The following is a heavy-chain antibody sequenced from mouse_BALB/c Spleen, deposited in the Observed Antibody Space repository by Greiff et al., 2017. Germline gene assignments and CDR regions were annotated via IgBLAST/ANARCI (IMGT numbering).Heavy chain of an antibody. J-gene: IGHJ1*01. CDR2: IWGDGST. CDR3: ARASYGNSWYFDV. Sequence: VQRVESGPGLVAPSQSLSITCTVSGFSLTGYGVNWVRQPPGKGLEWLGMIWGDGSTDYNSALKSRLSISKDNSKSQVFLKMNSLQTDDTARYYCARASYGNSWYFDVWGAGTTVTVSS. CDR1: GFSLTGYG. D-gene: IGHD2-1*01. V-gene: IGHV2-6-7*01.